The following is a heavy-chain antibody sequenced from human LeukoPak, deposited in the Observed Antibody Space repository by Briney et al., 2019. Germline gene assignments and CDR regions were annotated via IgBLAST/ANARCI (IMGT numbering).Heavy chain of an antibody. CDR1: GGSFSGYY. Sequence: SETLSLTCAVYGGSFSGYYWSWIRQPPGKGLEWIGEINHSGSTNYNPSLKSRATISVDTSKSQFSLKLSSVTAADTAVYYCARVQEQVYYFDYWGQGTLVTVSS. V-gene: IGHV4-34*01. D-gene: IGHD4-11*01. CDR2: INHSGST. CDR3: ARVQEQVYYFDY. J-gene: IGHJ4*02.